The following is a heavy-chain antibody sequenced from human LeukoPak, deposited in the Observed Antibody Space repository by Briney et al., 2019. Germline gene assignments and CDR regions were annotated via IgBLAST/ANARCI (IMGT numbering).Heavy chain of an antibody. V-gene: IGHV3-23*01. CDR2: ISGSGGST. CDR1: GFTFDDYG. CDR3: AKHIAARREAFDY. J-gene: IGHJ4*02. Sequence: GGSLKLSCAASGFTFDDYGMSWVRQAPGKGLEWVSAISGSGGSTYYADSVKGRFTISKDNSKNTLYLQMNSLRAEDTAVYYCAKHIAARREAFDYWGQGTLVTVSS. D-gene: IGHD6-6*01.